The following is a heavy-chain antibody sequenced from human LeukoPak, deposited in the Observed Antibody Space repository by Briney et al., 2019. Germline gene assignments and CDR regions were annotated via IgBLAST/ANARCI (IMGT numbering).Heavy chain of an antibody. J-gene: IGHJ5*02. CDR3: AKDRYSSGLNWFDP. Sequence: GGSLRLSCAASGLTFSNAWMSWVRQAPGKGLEWVAVISYDGSNKYYADSVKGRFTISRDNSKNTLYLQMNSLRAEDTAVYYCAKDRYSSGLNWFDPWGQGTLVTVSS. CDR1: GLTFSNAW. V-gene: IGHV3-30*18. CDR2: ISYDGSNK. D-gene: IGHD6-19*01.